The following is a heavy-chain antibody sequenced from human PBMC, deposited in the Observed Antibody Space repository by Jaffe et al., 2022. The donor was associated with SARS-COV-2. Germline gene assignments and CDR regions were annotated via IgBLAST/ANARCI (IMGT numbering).Heavy chain of an antibody. CDR1: GDSVTSNY. CDR2: IYFTGSA. CDR3: ARLWFGESYFDY. D-gene: IGHD3-10*01. V-gene: IGHV4-59*02. J-gene: IGHJ4*02. Sequence: QVQLQESGPGLVKPSETLSLTCSVSGDSVTSNYWSWIRQPPGKGLEYIGHIYFTGSAKYNPSLKSRVTISVDTSKNQFSLKMSSVTTADTAVYYCARLWFGESYFDYWGQGILVTVSS.